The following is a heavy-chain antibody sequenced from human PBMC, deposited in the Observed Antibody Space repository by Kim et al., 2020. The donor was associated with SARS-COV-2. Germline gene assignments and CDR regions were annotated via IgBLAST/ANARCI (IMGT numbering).Heavy chain of an antibody. V-gene: IGHV1-8*01. CDR3: ARGMFEENNWFDP. D-gene: IGHD3-10*02. J-gene: IGHJ5*02. Sequence: YAQKFQGRVTMTRNTSISTAYMELSSLRSEDTAVYYCARGMFEENNWFDPWGQGTLVTVSS.